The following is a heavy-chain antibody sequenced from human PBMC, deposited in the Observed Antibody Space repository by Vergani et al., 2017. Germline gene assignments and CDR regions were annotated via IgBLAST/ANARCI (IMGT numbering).Heavy chain of an antibody. CDR3: ARGNSSSPDFDY. CDR2: MNPNSGNT. Sequence: QVQLVQSGAEVKKPGASVKVSCTASGYTFTSYDINWVRQATGQGLEWMGWMNPNSGNTGYAQKFQGRVTMTRNTSRSTAYMELSSLRSEDTAVYYCARGNSSSPDFDYWGQGTLVTVSS. CDR1: GYTFTSYD. D-gene: IGHD6-6*01. V-gene: IGHV1-8*01. J-gene: IGHJ4*02.